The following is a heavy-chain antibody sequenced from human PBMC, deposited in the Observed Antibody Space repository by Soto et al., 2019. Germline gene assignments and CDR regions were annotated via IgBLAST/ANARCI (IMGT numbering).Heavy chain of an antibody. V-gene: IGHV3-33*01. CDR1: GFTFSRYG. J-gene: IGHJ5*02. CDR3: ARDVRYCSSTSCQGGFDP. Sequence: GGSLRLSCAASGFTFSRYGMHWVLQAQGKGLEWVAVIWYDGSNKYYADSVKGRFTISRDNSKNTLYLQMNSLRAEDTAVYYCARDVRYCSSTSCQGGFDPWGQGTLVTVSS. CDR2: IWYDGSNK. D-gene: IGHD2-2*01.